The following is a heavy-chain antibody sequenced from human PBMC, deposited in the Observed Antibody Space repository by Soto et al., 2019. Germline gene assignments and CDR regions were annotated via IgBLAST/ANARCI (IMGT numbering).Heavy chain of an antibody. CDR3: AKDRDRLRYGDDHFDY. D-gene: IGHD4-17*01. CDR2: ISYDGSNK. J-gene: IGHJ4*02. Sequence: QVQLVESGGGVVQPGRSLRLSCAASGFTFSSYGMHWVRQAPGKGLEWVAVISYDGSNKYYADSVKGRFTISRDNSKNTLYLQMNSLRAEDTAVYYCAKDRDRLRYGDDHFDYLGQGTLVTVSS. CDR1: GFTFSSYG. V-gene: IGHV3-30*18.